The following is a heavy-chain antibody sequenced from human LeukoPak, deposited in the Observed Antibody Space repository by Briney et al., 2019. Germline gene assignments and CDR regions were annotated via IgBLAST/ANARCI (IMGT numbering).Heavy chain of an antibody. D-gene: IGHD6-19*01. CDR1: GYTFTSYY. CDR3: ARDPSRYRSGWYYFDY. V-gene: IGHV1-46*01. J-gene: IGHJ4*02. Sequence: ASVKVSCKASGYTFTSYYMHWVRQAPGQGLEWMGIINPSGGSTSYAQKFQGRVTMTRDTSTSTVYMELSSLRSEDTAVYYCARDPSRYRSGWYYFDYWGQGTLVTVSS. CDR2: INPSGGST.